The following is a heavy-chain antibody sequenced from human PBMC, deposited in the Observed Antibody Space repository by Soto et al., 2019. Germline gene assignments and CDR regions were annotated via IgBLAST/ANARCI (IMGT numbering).Heavy chain of an antibody. CDR1: GFTFSTYA. V-gene: IGHV3-23*01. Sequence: GGSLRLSCAASGFTFSTYAMNWLRQAPGKGLEWVSDISGRGDSTNYAESLKGRFTISRDNSKNTLYLQMSRLRAEDTAIYYCAGRLTTAASLDYWGRGTLVTVSS. CDR3: AGRLTTAASLDY. D-gene: IGHD3-16*01. J-gene: IGHJ4*02. CDR2: ISGRGDST.